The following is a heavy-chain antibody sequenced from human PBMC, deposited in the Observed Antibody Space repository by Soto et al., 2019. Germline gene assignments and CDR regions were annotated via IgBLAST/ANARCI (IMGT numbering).Heavy chain of an antibody. CDR2: ISSSSSYI. D-gene: IGHD3-10*01. J-gene: IGHJ6*02. CDR3: SASKHSRGSYYNFYYYYGMDV. Sequence: GGSLRLSCAASGFTFSSYSMNWVRQAPGKGLEWVSSISSSSSYIYYADSVKGRFTISRDNAKNSLYLQMNSLRAEDTAVYYCSASKHSRGSYYNFYYYYGMDVWGQGTTVTVSS. V-gene: IGHV3-21*01. CDR1: GFTFSSYS.